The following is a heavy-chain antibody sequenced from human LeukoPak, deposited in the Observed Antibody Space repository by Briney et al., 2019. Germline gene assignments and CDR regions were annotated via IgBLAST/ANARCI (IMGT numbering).Heavy chain of an antibody. CDR3: ARGSMVVAATQYYYYYYGMDV. V-gene: IGHV4-34*01. Sequence: SETLSLTCAVNGGSFSGYYWSSIRQPRGKGLEWIGEINHSGSTNYNPSLKSRVTISVDTSKNQFSLKLSSVTAADTAVYYCARGSMVVAATQYYYYYYGMDVWGQGTTVTVSS. CDR1: GGSFSGYY. J-gene: IGHJ6*02. CDR2: INHSGST. D-gene: IGHD2-15*01.